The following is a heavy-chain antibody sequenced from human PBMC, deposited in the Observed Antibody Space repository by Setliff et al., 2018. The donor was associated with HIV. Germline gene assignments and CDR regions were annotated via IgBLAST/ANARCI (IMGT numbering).Heavy chain of an antibody. J-gene: IGHJ5*02. CDR2: IYYSEST. D-gene: IGHD3-22*01. Sequence: SETLSLTCTVSGGSISNSRYYWSWIRQPPGKGLEWIGSIYYSESTYYNPSLKSRVTISVDTSKNQFSLKLGSVTAADAAVYYCASRVYYYDSSGYLREEGFDPWGQGTLVTVSS. CDR1: GGSISNSRYY. CDR3: ASRVYYYDSSGYLREEGFDP. V-gene: IGHV4-39*01.